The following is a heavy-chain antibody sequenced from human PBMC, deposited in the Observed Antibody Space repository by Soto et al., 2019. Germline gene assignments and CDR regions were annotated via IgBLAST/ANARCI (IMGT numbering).Heavy chain of an antibody. CDR3: ARAAAAAGTLDY. V-gene: IGHV3-33*01. J-gene: IGHJ4*02. D-gene: IGHD6-13*01. CDR1: GFTFSSYG. CDR2: IWYDGSNK. Sequence: QVQLVESGGGVVQPGRSLRLSCAASGFTFSSYGMHWVRQAPGKGLEWVAVIWYDGSNKYYADSVKGRFTISRDNSKNPLYLQMNSLRAEDTAVYYCARAAAAAGTLDYWGQGTLVTVSS.